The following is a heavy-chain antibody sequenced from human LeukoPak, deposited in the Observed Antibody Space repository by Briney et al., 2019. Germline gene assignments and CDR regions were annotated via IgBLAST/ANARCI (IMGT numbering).Heavy chain of an antibody. Sequence: GGSLRLSCAASGFTFSSYGMHWVRQAPGKGLEWVAFIRYDGSNKYYADSVKGRFTISRDNSKNTLYMQMNSLGAEDTAVYYCAKRAPMVWGRTDYQYGMDVWGQGTTVTVSS. J-gene: IGHJ6*02. CDR3: AKRAPMVWGRTDYQYGMDV. V-gene: IGHV3-30*02. CDR1: GFTFSSYG. D-gene: IGHD3-10*01. CDR2: IRYDGSNK.